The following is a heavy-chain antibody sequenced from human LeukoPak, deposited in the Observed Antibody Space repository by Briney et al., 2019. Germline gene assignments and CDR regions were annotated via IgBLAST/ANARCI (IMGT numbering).Heavy chain of an antibody. V-gene: IGHV3-30*18. D-gene: IGHD2-15*01. CDR2: ISYDGSNK. Sequence: GGSLRLSCAASGFTFSSYGMHWVRQAPGKGLEWVAVISYDGSNKYYADSVKSRFTISRDNSKNTLYLQMNSLRAEDTAVYYCAKDGVATRNKPVVVVAATVSDWGQGTLVTVSS. J-gene: IGHJ4*02. CDR1: GFTFSSYG. CDR3: AKDGVATRNKPVVVVAATVSD.